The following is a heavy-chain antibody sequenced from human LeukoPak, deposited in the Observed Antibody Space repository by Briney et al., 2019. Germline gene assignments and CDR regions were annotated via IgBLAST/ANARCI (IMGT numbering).Heavy chain of an antibody. CDR1: GFTFSSYA. J-gene: IGHJ4*02. Sequence: GRSLRLSCAASGFTFSSYAMHWVRQAPGKGLEWVAVISYDGSNKYYADSVKGRFTISRDNSKNTLYLQMNSLRAEDTAVYYCARVYSSGWYGHIDYWGQGTLVTVSS. CDR3: ARVYSSGWYGHIDY. D-gene: IGHD6-19*01. V-gene: IGHV3-30-3*01. CDR2: ISYDGSNK.